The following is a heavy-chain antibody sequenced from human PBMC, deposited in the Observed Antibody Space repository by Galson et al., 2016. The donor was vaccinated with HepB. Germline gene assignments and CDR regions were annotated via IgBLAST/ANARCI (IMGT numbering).Heavy chain of an antibody. D-gene: IGHD2-2*01. CDR3: VKQGPAALHSHFYF. V-gene: IGHV3-30*04. CDR1: GFTFSSYA. Sequence: SLRLSCAASGFTFSSYAMHWVRQAPGKGLEWVAIISYDGSNKYYADAVKGRFTISRDNSKNTVSLQMSSLRGEDTAVYYCVKQGPAALHSHFYFWGQGTLVTVSS. J-gene: IGHJ4*02. CDR2: ISYDGSNK.